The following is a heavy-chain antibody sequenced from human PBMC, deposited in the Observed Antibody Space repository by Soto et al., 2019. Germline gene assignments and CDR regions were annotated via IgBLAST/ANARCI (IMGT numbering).Heavy chain of an antibody. J-gene: IGHJ4*02. V-gene: IGHV3-30*18. CDR3: AKDASSSWSAFDY. CDR2: ISYDGSNK. CDR1: GFTFSSYG. Sequence: GGSLRLSCAASGFTFSSYGMHWVRQAPGKGLEWVAVISYDGSNKYYADSVKGRFTISRDNSKNTLYPQMNSLRAEDTAVYYCAKDASSSWSAFDYWGQGTLVTVSS. D-gene: IGHD6-13*01.